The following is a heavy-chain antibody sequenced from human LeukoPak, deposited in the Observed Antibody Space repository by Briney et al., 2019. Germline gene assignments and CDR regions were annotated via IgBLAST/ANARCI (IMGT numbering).Heavy chain of an antibody. D-gene: IGHD3-16*01. Sequence: GSLRLSCAASGFTVSSNYMTWVRQPPGKGPEWVSAIGGRGGSTYYADSVGGRFTISRDNSKDILYLQMNSLKVEDTATYYCGKEGGAWGQGTKVTVSS. J-gene: IGHJ5*02. V-gene: IGHV3-23*01. CDR2: IGGRGGST. CDR3: GKEGGA. CDR1: GFTVSSNY.